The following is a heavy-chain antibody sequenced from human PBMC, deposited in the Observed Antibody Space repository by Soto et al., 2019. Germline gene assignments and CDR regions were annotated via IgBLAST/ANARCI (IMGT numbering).Heavy chain of an antibody. CDR2: ISYDGSNK. CDR1: GFTFSSYG. D-gene: IGHD6-13*01. J-gene: IGHJ5*02. V-gene: IGHV3-30*03. CDR3: ATSIASAGNHNWFDP. Sequence: GGSLRLSCAASGFTFSSYGMHWVRQAPGKGLEWVAVISYDGSNKYYADSVKGRFTISRDNSKNTLYLQMNSLRAEDTAVYYCATSIASAGNHNWFDPWSQGTLVTVSS.